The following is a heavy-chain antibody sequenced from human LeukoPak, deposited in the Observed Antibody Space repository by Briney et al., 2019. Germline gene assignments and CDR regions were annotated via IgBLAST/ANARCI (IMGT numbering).Heavy chain of an antibody. CDR1: GGSFSGYY. Sequence: PSETLSLTCAVYGGSFSGYYWSWIRQPPGEGLEWIGEINHSGSTNYNPSLKSRVTISVDTSKNQFSLKLSSVTAADTAVYYCARRRWIRIFGVVTTDLYYFDYWGQGTLVTVSS. J-gene: IGHJ4*02. D-gene: IGHD3-3*01. CDR3: ARRRWIRIFGVVTTDLYYFDY. CDR2: INHSGST. V-gene: IGHV4-34*01.